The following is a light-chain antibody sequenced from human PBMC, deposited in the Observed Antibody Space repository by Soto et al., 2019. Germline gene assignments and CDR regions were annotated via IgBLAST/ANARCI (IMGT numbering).Light chain of an antibody. Sequence: EIVMTQSQATLSVSAGEGATLSCRASQSVSSNLAWYQQKPGQAPRLLIYAASTRATGIPARFTGSGSGTEFTLTIRSLQSDDFAVYYCQQYSSWPLTFGGGTKVEIK. V-gene: IGKV3-15*01. CDR3: QQYSSWPLT. CDR1: QSVSSN. CDR2: AAS. J-gene: IGKJ4*01.